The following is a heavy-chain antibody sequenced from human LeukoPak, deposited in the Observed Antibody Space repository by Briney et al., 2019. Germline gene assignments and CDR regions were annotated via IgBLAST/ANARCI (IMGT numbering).Heavy chain of an antibody. CDR2: TSWNSGSI. V-gene: IGHV3-9*01. CDR3: AKSGLGHCSSTSCSTPFDY. CDR1: GFTFDDYA. Sequence: GGSLRLSCAASGFTFDDYAMHWVRQAPGKGLEWVSGTSWNSGSIGYADSVKGRFTISRDNAKNSLYLQMNSLRAEDTALYYCAKSGLGHCSSTSCSTPFDYWGQGTLVTVSS. J-gene: IGHJ4*02. D-gene: IGHD2-2*01.